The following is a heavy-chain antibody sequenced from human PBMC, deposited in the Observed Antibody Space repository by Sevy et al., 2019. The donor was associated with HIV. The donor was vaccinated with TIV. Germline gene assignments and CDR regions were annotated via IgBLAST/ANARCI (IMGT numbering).Heavy chain of an antibody. D-gene: IGHD2-15*01. Sequence: ASVKVSCKASGYTFTSYDINWVRQATGQGLEWMGWMNPNRGNTGYAQKFQGRVTMTRNTSISTAYMELSSLRSEDTAVYYCARARGGYCSGGSCYYYWGQGTLVTVSS. CDR1: GYTFTSYD. CDR3: ARARGGYCSGGSCYYY. V-gene: IGHV1-8*01. J-gene: IGHJ4*02. CDR2: MNPNRGNT.